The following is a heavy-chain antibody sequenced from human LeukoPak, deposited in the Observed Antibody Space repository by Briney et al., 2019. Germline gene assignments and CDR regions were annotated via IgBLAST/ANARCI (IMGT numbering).Heavy chain of an antibody. D-gene: IGHD3-3*01. CDR1: GFTFSSYA. J-gene: IGHJ4*02. Sequence: PGGSLRLSCAASGFTFSSYAMSWVRQAPGKGLEWVSAISGSGGSTYYADSVRGRLTISRDNSKNTLCLQMNSLRAEDTAVYYCAKDRRDFGVAHFDYWGQGTLVTVSS. V-gene: IGHV3-23*01. CDR3: AKDRRDFGVAHFDY. CDR2: ISGSGGST.